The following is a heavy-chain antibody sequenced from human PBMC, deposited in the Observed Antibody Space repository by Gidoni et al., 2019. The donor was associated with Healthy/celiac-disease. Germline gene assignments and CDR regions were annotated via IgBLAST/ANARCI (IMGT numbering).Heavy chain of an antibody. D-gene: IGHD6-19*01. J-gene: IGHJ6*02. CDR3: ARAGEVAGLSYYYYGMDV. CDR1: GYTFTGYY. CDR2: INPNSGGT. V-gene: IGHV1-2*02. Sequence: QVQLVQSGAEVKKPGASVKVSCKASGYTFTGYYMHWVRQAPGQGLEWMGWINPNSGGTNYAQKFQGRVTMTRDTSISTAYMELSRLRSDDTAVYYCARAGEVAGLSYYYYGMDVWGQGTTVTVSS.